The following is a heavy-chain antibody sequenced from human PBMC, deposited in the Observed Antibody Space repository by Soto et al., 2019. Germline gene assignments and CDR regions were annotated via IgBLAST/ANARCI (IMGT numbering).Heavy chain of an antibody. J-gene: IGHJ4*02. CDR2: INPNSGGT. CDR3: ARVSYNWNDSPEYYFDY. Sequence: RASVKVSCKAPRDTFTSYYINWVRQAPGQGLEWMGWINPNSGGTNYAQKFQGRVTMTRDTSISTAYMELSRLRSDDTAVYYCARVSYNWNDSPEYYFDYWGQGTLVTVSS. CDR1: RDTFTSYY. D-gene: IGHD1-1*01. V-gene: IGHV1-2*02.